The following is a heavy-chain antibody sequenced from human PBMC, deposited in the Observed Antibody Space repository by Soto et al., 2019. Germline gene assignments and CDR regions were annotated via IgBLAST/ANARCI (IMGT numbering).Heavy chain of an antibody. V-gene: IGHV3-23*01. CDR3: AKGGDIVVVVAAFNYYDY. J-gene: IGHJ4*02. CDR1: GFTFISYA. Sequence: GSLRLSCAASGFTFISYAMSWVRQAPGKGLEWVSAISGSGGSTYYADSVKGRFTISRDNSKNTLYLQMNSLRAEDTAVYYCAKGGDIVVVVAAFNYYDYWGQGTLVTVSS. D-gene: IGHD2-15*01. CDR2: ISGSGGST.